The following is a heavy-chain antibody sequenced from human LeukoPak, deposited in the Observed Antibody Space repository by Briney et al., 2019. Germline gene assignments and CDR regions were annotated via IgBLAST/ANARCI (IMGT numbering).Heavy chain of an antibody. D-gene: IGHD1-26*01. V-gene: IGHV4-34*01. Sequence: KPSETLSLTCAVYGGSFSGYYWSWIRQPPGKGLEWIGEINHSGSTNYNPSLKSRVTISVDTSKNQFSLKLSSVTAADTAVYYCARLIVGAIYYYYGMDVWGQGTTVTVSS. CDR2: INHSGST. J-gene: IGHJ6*02. CDR3: ARLIVGAIYYYYGMDV. CDR1: GGSFSGYY.